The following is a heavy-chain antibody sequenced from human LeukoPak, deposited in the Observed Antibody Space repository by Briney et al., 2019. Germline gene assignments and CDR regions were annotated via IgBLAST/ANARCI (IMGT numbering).Heavy chain of an antibody. D-gene: IGHD3-16*02. CDR1: GFTFSSYG. CDR2: IRYDGSNK. J-gene: IGHJ4*02. Sequence: GGSLRLSCAASGFTFSSYGMHWVRQAPGKGLEWMAFIRYDGSNKYYADSVKGRFTISRDNSKNTLYLQMNSLRAEDTAVYYCAKLLEYYDYVWGSYRLEYFDYWGQGTLVTVSS. CDR3: AKLLEYYDYVWGSYRLEYFDY. V-gene: IGHV3-30*02.